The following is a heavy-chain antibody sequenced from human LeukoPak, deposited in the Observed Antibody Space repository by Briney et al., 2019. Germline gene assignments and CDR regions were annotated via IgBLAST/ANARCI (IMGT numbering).Heavy chain of an antibody. D-gene: IGHD4-17*01. CDR1: GGTFSSYA. Sequence: SVKVSCKASGGTFSSYAISWVRQAPGQGLEWMGGIIPIFGTANYAQKFQGRVTITADKSTSTAYMELSSLRSEDTAVYYCAKENWPTVTSPGRTSFDYWGQGTLVTVSP. CDR2: IIPIFGTA. CDR3: AKENWPTVTSPGRTSFDY. J-gene: IGHJ4*02. V-gene: IGHV1-69*06.